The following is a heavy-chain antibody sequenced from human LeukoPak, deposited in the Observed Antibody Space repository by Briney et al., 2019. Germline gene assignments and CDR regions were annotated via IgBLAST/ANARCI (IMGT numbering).Heavy chain of an antibody. D-gene: IGHD2-21*02. J-gene: IGHJ6*03. CDR1: GASISSYY. CDR3: ARGFGVVTAISNYYSMDV. V-gene: IGHV4-59*01. CDR2: IYYSGST. Sequence: SETLSLTCAAAGASISSYYWSCLRQPPGKGLEWFGYIYYSGSTNYNPSLKSRVTISRDTSKNQFSLKLSSVTAADTAAYYCARGFGVVTAISNYYSMDVWGKGTTVTVSS.